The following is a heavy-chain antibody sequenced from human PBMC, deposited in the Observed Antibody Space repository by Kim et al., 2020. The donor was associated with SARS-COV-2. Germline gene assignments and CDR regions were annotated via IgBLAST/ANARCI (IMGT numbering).Heavy chain of an antibody. J-gene: IGHJ6*03. Sequence: SVKGRFTIARDNSKNTLYLQMNSLRAEDTAVYYCAKGMLYENYYYYYMDVWGKGTTVTVSS. CDR3: AKGMLYENYYYYYMDV. D-gene: IGHD3-16*02. V-gene: IGHV3-30*02.